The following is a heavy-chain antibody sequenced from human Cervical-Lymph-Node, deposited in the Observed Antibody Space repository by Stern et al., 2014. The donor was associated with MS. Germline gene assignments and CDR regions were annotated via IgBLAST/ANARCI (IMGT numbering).Heavy chain of an antibody. Sequence: VQLVESGAEVRKPGASVKVSCKTSGYTFTEYYMHWVRQAPGQGLEWMGGTNPNSGGTKYAQKFQGWVTMTRDTSIGTVYMELSRLRSDDTAVYYCAREVDCSSTSCLYYYYAMDVWGQGTTVTVS. V-gene: IGHV1-2*04. CDR1: GYTFTEYY. CDR2: TNPNSGGT. J-gene: IGHJ6*02. CDR3: AREVDCSSTSCLYYYYAMDV. D-gene: IGHD2-2*01.